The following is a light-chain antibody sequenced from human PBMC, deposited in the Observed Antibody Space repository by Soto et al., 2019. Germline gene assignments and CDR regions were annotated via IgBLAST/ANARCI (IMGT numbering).Light chain of an antibody. CDR2: GAS. CDR3: RQYGSSVYT. CDR1: QSVINSY. Sequence: ETVLTQSPGTLSLSPGERATLSCRASQSVINSYLAWYQQTPGQAPRLLIYGASTRATGIPDRFSGSGSGTDFTLTISTLEPEDFAVYYCRQYGSSVYTFGQGTKLEIK. V-gene: IGKV3-20*01. J-gene: IGKJ2*01.